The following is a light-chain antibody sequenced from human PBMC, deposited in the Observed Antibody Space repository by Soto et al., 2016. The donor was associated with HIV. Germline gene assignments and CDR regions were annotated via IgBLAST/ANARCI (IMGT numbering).Light chain of an antibody. CDR2: GKN. V-gene: IGLV3-19*01. Sequence: SSELTQDPAVSVALGQTVRITCQGDSLRKYYASWYQQKPGQAPVLVIYGKNNRPSGTPDRFSGSNSVNTASLTITGAQAEDEADYYCNSRDSSDNHNYVFGTGTKVTVL. CDR1: SLRKYY. CDR3: NSRDSSDNHNYV. J-gene: IGLJ1*01.